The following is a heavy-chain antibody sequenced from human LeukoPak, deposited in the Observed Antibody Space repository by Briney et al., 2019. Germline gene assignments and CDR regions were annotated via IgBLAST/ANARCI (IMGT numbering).Heavy chain of an antibody. CDR3: ARQPGIAVAVGMDG. D-gene: IGHD6-19*01. V-gene: IGHV1-8*01. J-gene: IGHJ6*04. CDR1: GYTFTSYD. CDR2: MNTNSGNT. Sequence: ASVKVSCKASGYTFTSYDINWVRQATGQGLEWMGWMNTNSGNTGYAQKFQGRVTMTRNTSISTAYMELSSLRSEDTAVYYCARQPGIAVAVGMDGPGKGTTVTVST.